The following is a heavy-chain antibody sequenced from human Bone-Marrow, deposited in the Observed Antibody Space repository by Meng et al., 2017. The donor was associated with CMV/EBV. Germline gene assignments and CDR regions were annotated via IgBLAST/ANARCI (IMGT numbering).Heavy chain of an antibody. CDR1: SIRSSNW. CDR2: IYHSGST. D-gene: IGHD3-16*01. CDR3: ARNYDYVWGSYTPYYFDY. V-gene: IGHV4-4*02. J-gene: IGHJ4*02. Sequence: SIRSSNWWSWVRQPPGKGLEWIGEIYHSGSTNYNPSLKSRVTISVDKSKNQFSLKLSSVTAADTAVYYCARNYDYVWGSYTPYYFDYWGQGTLVTVSS.